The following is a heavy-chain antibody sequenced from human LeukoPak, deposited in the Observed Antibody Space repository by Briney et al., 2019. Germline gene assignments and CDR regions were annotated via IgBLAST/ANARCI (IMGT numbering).Heavy chain of an antibody. CDR2: INPSGSP. CDR1: GDSLSRYY. CDR3: ASVRHDPLEYYYYVDV. V-gene: IGHV4-34*01. J-gene: IGHJ6*03. Sequence: SETLSLTCAVYGDSLSRYYWTWIRQPPGKGLEWLGEINPSGSPDYNPSLKSRATISVDTSKNQFSLRLASVTAADTAVYYCASVRHDPLEYYYYVDVWGKGTTFTVSS. D-gene: IGHD2/OR15-2a*01.